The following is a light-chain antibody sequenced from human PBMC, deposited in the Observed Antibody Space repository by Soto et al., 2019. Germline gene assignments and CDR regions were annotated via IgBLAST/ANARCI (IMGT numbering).Light chain of an antibody. J-gene: IGKJ5*01. Sequence: DIQMPQYPSSLSASVGDRVTITCQASQDISDVLNWYQQQPGKAPKVLIYDASKLQTGVPSRFSGRGSGKDFTFTISSLQPDDSGTYYCQQFYDLPITFGQGRRPEI. CDR2: DAS. CDR3: QQFYDLPIT. V-gene: IGKV1-33*01. CDR1: QDISDV.